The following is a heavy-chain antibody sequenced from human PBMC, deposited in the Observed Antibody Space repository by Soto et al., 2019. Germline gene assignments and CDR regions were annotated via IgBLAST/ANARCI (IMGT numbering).Heavy chain of an antibody. V-gene: IGHV3-23*01. J-gene: IGHJ4*02. D-gene: IGHD3-10*01. Sequence: EVQLLESGGGLVQPGGSLRLSCAASGFTFSSYAMSWVRQAPGKGLEWVSAISGSGGSTYYADSVKGRFTISRDNSKNTLYLQMNRLRAEDTAVYYCAKDSNLLLWFGELTDSDYFDYWGQGTLVTVSS. CDR2: ISGSGGST. CDR1: GFTFSSYA. CDR3: AKDSNLLLWFGELTDSDYFDY.